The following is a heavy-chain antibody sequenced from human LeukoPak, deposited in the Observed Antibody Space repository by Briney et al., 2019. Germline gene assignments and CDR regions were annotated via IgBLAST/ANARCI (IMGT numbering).Heavy chain of an antibody. V-gene: IGHV4-31*03. CDR2: IYYSGST. D-gene: IGHD5-18*01. J-gene: IGHJ4*02. CDR3: ATDSSLRRLDTAMVRSDY. CDR1: GGSISSGGYY. Sequence: PSQTLSLTCTVSGGSISSGGYYWRWIRQHPGKDLEWIGYIYYSGSTYYNPSLKSRVTISVDTSKNQFSLKLSSVTAADTAVYYCATDSSLRRLDTAMVRSDYWGQGTLVTVSS.